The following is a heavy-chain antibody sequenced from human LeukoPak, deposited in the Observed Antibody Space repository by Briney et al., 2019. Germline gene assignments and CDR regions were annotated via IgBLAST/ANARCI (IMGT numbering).Heavy chain of an antibody. V-gene: IGHV3-7*03. D-gene: IGHD1-26*01. Sequence: QSGGSLRLSCAASGFTFSTYAMNWVRQAPGKGLEWVANIKQDGSEKYYVDSVKGRFTISGDNAENSLYLQMNSLRAEDTAVYHCARVRYSGNYAVYFEYWGQGTLVTVSS. CDR2: IKQDGSEK. CDR3: ARVRYSGNYAVYFEY. CDR1: GFTFSTYA. J-gene: IGHJ4*02.